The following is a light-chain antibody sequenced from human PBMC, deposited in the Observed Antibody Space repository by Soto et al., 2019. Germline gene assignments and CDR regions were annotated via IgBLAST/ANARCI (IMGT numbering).Light chain of an antibody. CDR3: QQYSVYRT. J-gene: IGKJ1*01. Sequence: DIQMTQSPSTLSASVGDRVTITCRASQSISTWLAWYQQKPGRAPQILIYRASTLESGVPSRFSGSGSGTEFTLTISSLQPDDFATYYCQQYSVYRTFGQGTKVEFK. CDR2: RAS. CDR1: QSISTW. V-gene: IGKV1-5*03.